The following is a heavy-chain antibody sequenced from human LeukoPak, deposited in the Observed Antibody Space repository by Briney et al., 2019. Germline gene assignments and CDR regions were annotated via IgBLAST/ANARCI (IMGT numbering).Heavy chain of an antibody. CDR1: GGSISSSSYY. Sequence: SETPSLTCTVSGGSISSSSYYWGWIRQPPGKGLEWIGSIYYSGSTYYNPSLKSRVTISVDTSKNQFSLKLSSVTAADTAVYYCARNLWFGESSDAFDMWGQGTMVTVSS. CDR2: IYYSGST. V-gene: IGHV4-39*07. J-gene: IGHJ3*02. D-gene: IGHD3-10*01. CDR3: ARNLWFGESSDAFDM.